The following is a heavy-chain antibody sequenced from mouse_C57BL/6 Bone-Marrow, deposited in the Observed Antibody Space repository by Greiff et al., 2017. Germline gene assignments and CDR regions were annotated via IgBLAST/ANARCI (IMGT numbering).Heavy chain of an antibody. CDR2: IDPSDSYT. Sequence: QVQLQQPGAELVMPGASVKLSCKASGYTFTSYWMHWVKQRPGQGLEWIGEIDPSDSYTNYNQKFKGKSTLTVDKTSSTAYMQLSSLTSEDSAVYYCARDDYLYYCTMNYWGQGTSVTVAS. D-gene: IGHD2-4*01. J-gene: IGHJ4*01. CDR1: GYTFTSYW. V-gene: IGHV1-69*01. CDR3: ARDDYLYYCTMNY.